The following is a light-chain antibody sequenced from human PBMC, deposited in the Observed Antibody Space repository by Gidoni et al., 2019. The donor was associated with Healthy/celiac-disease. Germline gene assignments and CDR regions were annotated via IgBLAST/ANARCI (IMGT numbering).Light chain of an antibody. J-gene: IGKJ2*01. CDR2: GAF. Sequence: EIVMTQSPATLSVSPGERATLSCRASQSVSSNLAWYQQKPGQAPRLLISGAFTSATGIPARFSGSGSGVEFTLNISSLQSEDFAVYYCQQYNNWPYTFXQXTKLEIK. CDR1: QSVSSN. V-gene: IGKV3-15*01. CDR3: QQYNNWPYT.